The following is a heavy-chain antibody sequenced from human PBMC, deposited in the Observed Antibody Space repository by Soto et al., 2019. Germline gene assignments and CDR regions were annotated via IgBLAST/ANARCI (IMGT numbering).Heavy chain of an antibody. V-gene: IGHV3-33*01. CDR2: IWYDGSNK. CDR1: GFTFSSYG. CDR3: ARDRRFLDYFDY. J-gene: IGHJ4*02. Sequence: QVQLVESGGGVVQPGRSLRLSCAASGFTFSSYGVHWVRQAPGKGLEWVAVIWYDGSNKYYADSVKGRFTISRDNSKNTLYLQMNSLRAEDTAVYYCARDRRFLDYFDYWGQGTLVTVSS. D-gene: IGHD3-3*01.